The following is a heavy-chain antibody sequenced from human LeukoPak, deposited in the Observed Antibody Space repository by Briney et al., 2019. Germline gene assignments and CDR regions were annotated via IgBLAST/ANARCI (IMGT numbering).Heavy chain of an antibody. CDR3: AGDCGGDCYADY. CDR2: INSDGSST. V-gene: IGHV3-74*01. Sequence: GGSLRLSCAASGFTFSSYWMHWVRQAPGKGLVWVSRINSDGSSTSYADSVKGRFTISRDNAKNSLYLQMNSLRAEDTAVYYCAGDCGGDCYADYWGQGTLVTVSS. J-gene: IGHJ4*02. D-gene: IGHD2-21*01. CDR1: GFTFSSYW.